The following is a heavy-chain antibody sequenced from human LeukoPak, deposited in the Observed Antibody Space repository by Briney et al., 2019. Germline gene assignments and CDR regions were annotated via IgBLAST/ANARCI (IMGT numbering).Heavy chain of an antibody. CDR2: ISGSGGST. Sequence: PGGSLRLSCAASGFTFSSYAMSWVRQAPGKGLEWVSAISGSGGSTYYADSVKGRFTISRDNSKNTLYLQMNSLRAEDTAVYYCAKDGYDFWSGSFWFDPWGQGTLVTVSS. CDR3: AKDGYDFWSGSFWFDP. V-gene: IGHV3-23*01. J-gene: IGHJ5*02. CDR1: GFTFSSYA. D-gene: IGHD3-3*01.